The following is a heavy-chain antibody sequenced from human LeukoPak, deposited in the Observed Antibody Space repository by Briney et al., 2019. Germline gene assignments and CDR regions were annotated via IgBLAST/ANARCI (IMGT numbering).Heavy chain of an antibody. Sequence: SETQSLTCTVSGGSISSGGYYWSWIRQHPGKGLEWIGYIYYSGSTYYNPSLKSRVTISVDTSKNQFSLKLSSVTAADTAVYYCAKLPRDYYDSSGYYLPDYWGQGTLVTVSS. CDR1: GGSISSGGYY. CDR3: AKLPRDYYDSSGYYLPDY. CDR2: IYYSGST. V-gene: IGHV4-31*03. J-gene: IGHJ4*02. D-gene: IGHD3-22*01.